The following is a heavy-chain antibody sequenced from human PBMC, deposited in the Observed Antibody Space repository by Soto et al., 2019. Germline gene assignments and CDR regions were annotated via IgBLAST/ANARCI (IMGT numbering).Heavy chain of an antibody. CDR2: INAGNGNT. Sequence: ASVKVSCKASGYTFTSYAMRWVRQAPGQRLEWMGWINAGNGNTKYSQKFQGRVTITRDTSASTAYMELSSLRSEDTAVYYCARLRITMSLAYYFDYWGQGTLVTVSS. V-gene: IGHV1-3*01. CDR1: GYTFTSYA. D-gene: IGHD3-10*02. J-gene: IGHJ4*02. CDR3: ARLRITMSLAYYFDY.